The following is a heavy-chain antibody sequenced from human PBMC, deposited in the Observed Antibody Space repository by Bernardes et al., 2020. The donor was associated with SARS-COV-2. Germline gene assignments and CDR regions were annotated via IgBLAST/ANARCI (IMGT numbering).Heavy chain of an antibody. D-gene: IGHD6-13*01. CDR3: ARHIAAADWFDP. V-gene: IGHV5-10-1*01. CDR2: IDPSDSYT. J-gene: IGHJ5*02. Sequence: GKSLIISCKGSGYSFTSYWISWVRQMPGTGLEWMGRIDPSDSYTNYSPSFQGHVTISADKSISTAYLQWSSLKASDTAMYYCARHIAAADWFDPWGQGTLVTVSS. CDR1: GYSFTSYW.